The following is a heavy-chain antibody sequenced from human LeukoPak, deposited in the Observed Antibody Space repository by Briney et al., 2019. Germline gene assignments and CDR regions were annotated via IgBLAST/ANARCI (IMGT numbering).Heavy chain of an antibody. D-gene: IGHD6-19*01. CDR1: GFTFSSYA. V-gene: IGHV3-64D*06. CDR3: VKDPVVRSGWGAFAFDI. Sequence: GGSLRLSCSASGFTFSSYAMHWVRQAPGKGPEYVSAISSNGGSTYYADSVKGRFTISRDNSKNTLYLQMSSLRAEDTAVYYCVKDPVVRSGWGAFAFDIWGQGTMVTVSS. CDR2: ISSNGGST. J-gene: IGHJ3*02.